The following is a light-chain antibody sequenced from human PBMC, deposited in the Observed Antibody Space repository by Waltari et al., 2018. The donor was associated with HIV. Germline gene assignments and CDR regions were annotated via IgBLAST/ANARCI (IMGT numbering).Light chain of an antibody. Sequence: QPVLTQPPSVSGAPGQRVTISCTGSRSNIGAGSAVPWSQQLPGTAPKLLIYGNSNRPSGVPDRFSGSKSGTSASLAITGLQAEDEADYYCQSYDSSLSALYVFGTGTKVTVL. CDR1: RSNIGAGSA. V-gene: IGLV1-40*01. CDR2: GNS. J-gene: IGLJ1*01. CDR3: QSYDSSLSALYV.